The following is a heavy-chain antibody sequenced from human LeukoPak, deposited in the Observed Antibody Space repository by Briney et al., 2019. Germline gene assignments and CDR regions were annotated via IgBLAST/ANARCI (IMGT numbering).Heavy chain of an antibody. D-gene: IGHD3-22*01. V-gene: IGHV4-39*07. CDR3: ARPYYYDSRIDP. J-gene: IGHJ5*02. CDR2: IYYSGST. CDR1: GGSISSSSYY. Sequence: SVTLSLTCTVSGGSISSSSYYWGWIRQPPGKGLEWIGSIYYSGSTYYNPSLKSRVTISVDTSKNQFSLKLSSVTAADTAVYYCARPYYYDSRIDPWGQGTLVTVSS.